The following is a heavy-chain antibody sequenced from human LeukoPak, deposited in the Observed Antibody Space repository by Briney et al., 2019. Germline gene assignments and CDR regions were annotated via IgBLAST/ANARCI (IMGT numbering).Heavy chain of an antibody. CDR1: GFTFSSYS. J-gene: IGHJ4*02. V-gene: IGHV3-48*01. D-gene: IGHD4-17*01. CDR2: ISYSSSTI. CDR3: ARDRLHYGEYEKTFDY. Sequence: GGSLRLSCAASGFTFSSYSMNWARQAPGKGLEWVSYISYSSSTIYYADSVKGRSTISRDNGKNSLYLQMNSLRAEDTAVYYCARDRLHYGEYEKTFDYWGQGTLVTVSS.